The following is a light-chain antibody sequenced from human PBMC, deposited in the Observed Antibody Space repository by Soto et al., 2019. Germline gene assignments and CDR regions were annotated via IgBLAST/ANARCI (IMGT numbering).Light chain of an antibody. Sequence: QSALTQPASVSGSPGQSITISCTGTSSDVGGYNYVSWYQHNPGTAPKLMIYEVSNRPSGVSNRFSGSKSGNTASLTISGLQAEDEADYYCSSYTSSFTYVFGTGTRSPS. J-gene: IGLJ1*01. CDR2: EVS. CDR1: SSDVGGYNY. V-gene: IGLV2-14*01. CDR3: SSYTSSFTYV.